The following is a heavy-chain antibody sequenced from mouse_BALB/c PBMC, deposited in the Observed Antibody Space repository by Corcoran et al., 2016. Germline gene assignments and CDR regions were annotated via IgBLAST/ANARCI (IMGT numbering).Heavy chain of an antibody. J-gene: IGHJ3*01. D-gene: IGHD2-14*01. V-gene: IGHV1-9*01. CDR3: ARGQAPVSRYGFAY. CDR2: ILPGSGST. CDR1: GYTFSSYW. Sequence: QVQLQQPGAELMKPGASVKISCKATGYTFSSYWIEWVKQRPGHGLEWIGEILPGSGSTNYNEKFKGKATFTADTSSNTAYMQLSSLTSEDSAVYYCARGQAPVSRYGFAYWGQGTLVTVSA.